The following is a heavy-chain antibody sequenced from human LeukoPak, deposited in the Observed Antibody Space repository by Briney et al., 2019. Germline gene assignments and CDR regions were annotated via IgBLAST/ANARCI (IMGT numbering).Heavy chain of an antibody. D-gene: IGHD5-18*01. Sequence: SVKVSCKASGGTFSSYAISWVRQAPGQGLEWMGEIIPIFGTANYAQKFQGRVTITADESTSTAYMELSSLRSEDTAVYYCAGGYSYALYYFDYWGQGTLVTVSS. CDR2: IIPIFGTA. CDR3: AGGYSYALYYFDY. J-gene: IGHJ4*02. CDR1: GGTFSSYA. V-gene: IGHV1-69*13.